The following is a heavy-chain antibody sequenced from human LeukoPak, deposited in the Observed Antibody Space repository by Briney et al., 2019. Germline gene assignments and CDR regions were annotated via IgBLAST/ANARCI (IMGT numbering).Heavy chain of an antibody. D-gene: IGHD3-22*01. CDR2: IYYSGST. J-gene: IGHJ4*02. CDR3: ARTQMAYYDGSGSVDY. V-gene: IGHV4-31*03. CDR1: GGSISSGGYY. Sequence: SETLSLTCTVSGGSISSGGYYWSWIRQHPGKGLEWIGYIYYSGSTYYNPSLKSRVTISVDTSKNQFSLRLSSVTAADTAVYYCARTQMAYYDGSGSVDYWGQGTLVTVSS.